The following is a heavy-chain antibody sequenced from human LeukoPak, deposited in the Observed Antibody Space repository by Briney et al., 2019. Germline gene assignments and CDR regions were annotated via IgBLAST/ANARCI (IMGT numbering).Heavy chain of an antibody. D-gene: IGHD1-1*01. V-gene: IGHV4-30-2*01. CDR1: GGSISSGGYS. Sequence: PSQTLSLTCAVSGGSISSGGYSWSWLRQPPGKGLEWIGYIYHSGSTYYNPSLKSRVTISVDRSKNQFSLKLSSVTAADTAVYYCARDARNDGERGNWFDPWGQGTLVTVSS. CDR3: ARDARNDGERGNWFDP. J-gene: IGHJ5*02. CDR2: IYHSGST.